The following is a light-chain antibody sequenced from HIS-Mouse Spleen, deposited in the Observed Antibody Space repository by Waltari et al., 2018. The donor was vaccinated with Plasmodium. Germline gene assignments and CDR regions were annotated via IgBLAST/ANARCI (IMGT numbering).Light chain of an antibody. J-gene: IGKJ4*01. V-gene: IGKV4-1*01. CDR3: QQYYSTPLT. CDR2: WAS. CDR1: QSVLYSSNNKNY. Sequence: DIVMTQSPDSLAASLGEGATINCKSSQSVLYSSNNKNYLAWYQQKPGQPPKLLIYWASTRESGVPDRFSGSGSGTDFTLTISSLQAEDVAVYYCQQYYSTPLTFGGGTKVEIK.